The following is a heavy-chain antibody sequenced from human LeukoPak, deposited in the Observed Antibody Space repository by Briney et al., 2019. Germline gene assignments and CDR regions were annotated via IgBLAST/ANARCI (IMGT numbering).Heavy chain of an antibody. V-gene: IGHV1-2*02. CDR1: RHTFKGYY. CDR3: ARSEFGYSSGYHLSAFDI. J-gene: IGHJ3*02. CDR2: INHNSCGT. Sequence: SVKLSCEASRHTFKGYYMHCVPQPRGQALEWMICINHNSCGTHYAQNFQHRLTMTRDTSNRTAYIEQSRLRSDDTAVYYCARSEFGYSSGYHLSAFDIWGQGTMVTVSS. D-gene: IGHD3-22*01.